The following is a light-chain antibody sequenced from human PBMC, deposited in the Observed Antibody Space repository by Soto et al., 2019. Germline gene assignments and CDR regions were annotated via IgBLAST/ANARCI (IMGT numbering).Light chain of an antibody. CDR3: QQYGSSPLA. J-gene: IGKJ4*01. CDR1: QSIDSSY. CDR2: AAS. V-gene: IGKV3-20*01. Sequence: EIVLTQSPGTLSLAPGERVTLSCRASQSIDSSYLGWYQQKPGQAPRLLVFAASTRATGIPDRFSGSGSGTDFTLTITRLEPEDFAVYYCQQYGSSPLAFGGGTRVEIK.